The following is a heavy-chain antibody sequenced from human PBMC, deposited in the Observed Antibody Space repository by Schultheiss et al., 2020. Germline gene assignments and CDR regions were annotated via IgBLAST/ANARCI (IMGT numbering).Heavy chain of an antibody. V-gene: IGHV3-23*01. J-gene: IGHJ4*02. D-gene: IGHD3-16*01. CDR3: AKKGRGLGDDY. CDR1: GFTFSSYA. CDR2: ISASGGGT. Sequence: GGSLRLSCAASGFTFSSYAMSWVRQAPGKGLEWVSAISASGGGTYYADSVKGRFTISRDNSKNTLFLQMSSLRAEDTAVYYCAKKGRGLGDDYWGQGTLVTVSS.